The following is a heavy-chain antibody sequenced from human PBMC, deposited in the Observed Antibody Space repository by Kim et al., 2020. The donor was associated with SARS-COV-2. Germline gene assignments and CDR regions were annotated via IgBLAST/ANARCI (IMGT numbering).Heavy chain of an antibody. Sequence: SETLSLTCIVSGTSMTNYWWTWIRHSPGRGLEFIGCIYYRGNTNNNPSLKSRLTISFDMSTSQISLSLKSVTAADTATYYCVRAEGYNYGGLSLDPWGPG. J-gene: IGHJ5*02. CDR1: GTSMTNYW. D-gene: IGHD5-18*01. V-gene: IGHV4-59*01. CDR3: VRAEGYNYGGLSLDP. CDR2: IYYRGNT.